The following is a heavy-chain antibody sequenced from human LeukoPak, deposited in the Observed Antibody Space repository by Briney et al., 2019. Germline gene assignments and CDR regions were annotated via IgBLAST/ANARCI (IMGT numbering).Heavy chain of an antibody. Sequence: PSETLSLTCTVSGGSVNTYFWNWIRQSPGKALEWIGYVHYRGSTKYNPSLERRVTISVDTSRNQFSLKLSSVTAADTAVYYCARHKALTTFWGQGTLVTVSS. CDR2: VHYRGST. D-gene: IGHD2/OR15-2a*01. CDR1: GGSVNTYF. V-gene: IGHV4-59*08. CDR3: ARHKALTTF. J-gene: IGHJ4*02.